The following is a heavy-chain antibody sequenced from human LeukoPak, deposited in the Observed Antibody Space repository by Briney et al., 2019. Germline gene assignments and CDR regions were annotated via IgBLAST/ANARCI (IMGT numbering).Heavy chain of an antibody. D-gene: IGHD1-26*01. CDR3: ARVWESAFGNWFDP. V-gene: IGHV4-4*07. CDR1: GDSISYFY. J-gene: IGHJ5*02. Sequence: PSETLSLTCSVSGDSISYFYWSWIRQAAGKGLEWIGRVSSSGNTDYNASLKSRVTMSVDTSKNQLSLKVISVTAADTAVYYCARVWESAFGNWFDPWGQGTLVTVSS. CDR2: VSSSGNT.